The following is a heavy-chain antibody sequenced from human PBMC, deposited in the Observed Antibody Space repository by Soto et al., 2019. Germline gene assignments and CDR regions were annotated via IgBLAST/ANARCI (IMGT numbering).Heavy chain of an antibody. CDR1: GGTFSSYA. CDR2: IIPIFGTA. J-gene: IGHJ6*02. D-gene: IGHD3-3*01. V-gene: IGHV1-69*13. Sequence: ASVKVSCKASGGTFSSYAISWVRQAPGQGLEWMGGIIPIFGTANYAQKFQGRVTITADESTSTAYMELSSLRSEDTAVYYCARDRSWSGYPSYYYGMDVWGQGTTVTVSS. CDR3: ARDRSWSGYPSYYYGMDV.